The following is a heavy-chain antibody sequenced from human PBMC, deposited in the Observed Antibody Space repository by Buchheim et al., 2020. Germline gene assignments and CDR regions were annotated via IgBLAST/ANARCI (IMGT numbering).Heavy chain of an antibody. V-gene: IGHV4-34*01. J-gene: IGHJ4*02. D-gene: IGHD3-22*01. Sequence: QVQLQPWGAGLLKPSETLSLTCPVYGGSFSGYYWSWIRQPPGKELEWIGEINHSGSTNYNPSLKSRVTISVDTSKTQFSLKLNSVIAADTAVYYCIPMTERGFDYWGQGTL. CDR3: IPMTERGFDY. CDR1: GGSFSGYY. CDR2: INHSGST.